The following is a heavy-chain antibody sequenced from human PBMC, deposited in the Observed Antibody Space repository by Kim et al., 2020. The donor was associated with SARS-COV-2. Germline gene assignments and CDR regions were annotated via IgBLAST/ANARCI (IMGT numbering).Heavy chain of an antibody. J-gene: IGHJ3*02. CDR3: ARASTSFYYYDSSGYYKDAFDI. Sequence: ASVKVSCKASGYTFTSYYMHWVRQAPGQGLEWMGIINPSGGSTSYAQKFQGRVTMTRDTSTSTVYMELSSLRSEDTAVYYCARASTSFYYYDSSGYYKDAFDIWGQGTMVTVSS. CDR2: INPSGGST. CDR1: GYTFTSYY. V-gene: IGHV1-46*01. D-gene: IGHD3-22*01.